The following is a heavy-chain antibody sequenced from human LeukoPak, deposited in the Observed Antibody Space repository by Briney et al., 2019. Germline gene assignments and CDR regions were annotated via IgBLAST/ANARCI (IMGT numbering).Heavy chain of an antibody. CDR1: GFTFSDYY. D-gene: IGHD3-16*01. J-gene: IGHJ4*02. CDR2: ISNSNTYT. CDR3: AMSGIIDY. Sequence: PGGSLRLSCSASGFTFSDYYMSCIRQAPGKGLEWVSYISNSNTYTNYADSVKGRFTISRDNAKNSLYLQMNSLRAEDTAVYYCAMSGIIDYWGQGTLVTVSS. V-gene: IGHV3-11*06.